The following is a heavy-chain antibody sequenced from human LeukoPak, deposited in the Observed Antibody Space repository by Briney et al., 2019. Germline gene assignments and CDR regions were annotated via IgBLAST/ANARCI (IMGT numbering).Heavy chain of an antibody. Sequence: PGGSLRLSCAASGFTFINYAMSWIRQAPGKGLEWVSVISSGGGDTFYADSVKGRFTTSRDNSKNTLFLQMNSLRAEDSAVYYCASTDLRRFDYWGQGTLVTVSS. J-gene: IGHJ4*02. CDR3: ASTDLRRFDY. V-gene: IGHV3-23*01. CDR2: ISSGGGDT. CDR1: GFTFINYA. D-gene: IGHD4-17*01.